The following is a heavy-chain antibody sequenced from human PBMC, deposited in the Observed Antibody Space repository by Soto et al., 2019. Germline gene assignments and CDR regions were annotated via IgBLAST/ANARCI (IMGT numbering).Heavy chain of an antibody. CDR1: GFTFSSYD. V-gene: IGHV3-13*05. Sequence: EVQLVESGGGLVQPGGSLRLSCAASGFTFSSYDMHWVRQATGKGLEWVSTNGTAGDPYYPGSVKGRCTISRQNAKNSFSLERNSPTPGVTAGFYWALRLGPGFDYWARGTLVTVS. J-gene: IGHJ4*02. CDR2: NGTAGDP. D-gene: IGHD3-16*01. CDR3: ALRLGPGFDY.